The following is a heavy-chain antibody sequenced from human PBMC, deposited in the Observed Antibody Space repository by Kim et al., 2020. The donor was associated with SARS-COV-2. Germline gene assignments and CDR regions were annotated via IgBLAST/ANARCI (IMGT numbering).Heavy chain of an antibody. J-gene: IGHJ2*01. Sequence: SETLSLTCTVSGGSISSYYWSWIRQPPGKGLEWIGYIYYSGSTNYNPSLKSRVTISVDTSKNQFSLKLSSVTAADTAMYYCARDHREWLQYTANWYFDLWGRSGLVTVSS. V-gene: IGHV4-59*01. CDR2: IYYSGST. CDR1: GGSISSYY. D-gene: IGHD3-3*01. CDR3: ARDHREWLQYTANWYFDL.